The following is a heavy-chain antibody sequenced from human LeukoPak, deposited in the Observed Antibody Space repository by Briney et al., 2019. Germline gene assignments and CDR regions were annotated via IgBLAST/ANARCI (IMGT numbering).Heavy chain of an antibody. Sequence: GGSLRLSCAASGFTFSSYEMNWVRQGPGKGPEWVSYISSSGDTVFYGYPLNGRFTISRDNAKNSLYLQINNLGAEDTSVYYCARDGSFTSGSFFDSWGQGTLVTVSS. J-gene: IGHJ4*02. CDR1: GFTFSSYE. CDR3: ARDGSFTSGSFFDS. V-gene: IGHV3-48*03. CDR2: ISSSGDTV. D-gene: IGHD1-26*01.